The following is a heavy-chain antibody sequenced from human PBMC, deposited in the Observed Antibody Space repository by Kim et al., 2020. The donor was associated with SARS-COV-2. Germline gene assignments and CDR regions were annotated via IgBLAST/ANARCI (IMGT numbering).Heavy chain of an antibody. J-gene: IGHJ4*02. Sequence: KSRVTISVDTAKNQFSLKLSSVTAADTAVYYCARGPGRNVPRKVVPAVSYWGQGTLVTVSS. CDR3: ARGPGRNVPRKVVPAVSY. V-gene: IGHV4-34*01. D-gene: IGHD2-2*01.